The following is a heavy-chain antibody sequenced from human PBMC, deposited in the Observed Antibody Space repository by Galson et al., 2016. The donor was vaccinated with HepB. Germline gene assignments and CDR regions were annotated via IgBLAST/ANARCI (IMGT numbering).Heavy chain of an antibody. J-gene: IGHJ6*02. V-gene: IGHV3-33*01. D-gene: IGHD2-2*01. CDR2: IWYDGSNK. Sequence: SLRLSCAASGFTFSSYGMHWVRQAPGKGLEWVVVIWYDGSNKYYADSVKGRFTISRDNSKNTLYLQMNSLRAEDTAVYYCARWALVDTSLYYDYGMDVWGQGTTVTVSS. CDR1: GFTFSSYG. CDR3: ARWALVDTSLYYDYGMDV.